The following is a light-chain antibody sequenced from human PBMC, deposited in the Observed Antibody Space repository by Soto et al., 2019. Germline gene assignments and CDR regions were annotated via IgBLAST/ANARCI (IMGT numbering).Light chain of an antibody. J-gene: IGLJ2*01. CDR2: EVS. CDR1: SSDVGGYNY. CDR3: SSYAGSNFVV. V-gene: IGLV2-8*01. Sequence: QSALTQPPSASGSPGQSVTMSCTGTSSDVGGYNYVSWYQQHPGKAPKFMIYEVSKRPSGVPDRFSGSKSGNTASLTVSGLQAEDEADYYCSSYAGSNFVVFGGGTKVTVL.